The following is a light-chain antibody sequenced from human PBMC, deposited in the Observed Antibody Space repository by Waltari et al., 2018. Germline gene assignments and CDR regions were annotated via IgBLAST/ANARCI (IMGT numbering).Light chain of an antibody. Sequence: DIQMTQSPSSLSASAGDRVTITCRASQGISTYLNWYQQKPGKAPKRLIYAASSVESGVPSRFSGSGSGTDFTLTISSLQPEDFATYYCLQYNSNPFTFGPGTKLDIK. CDR2: AAS. V-gene: IGKV1-17*01. CDR3: LQYNSNPFT. CDR1: QGISTY. J-gene: IGKJ3*01.